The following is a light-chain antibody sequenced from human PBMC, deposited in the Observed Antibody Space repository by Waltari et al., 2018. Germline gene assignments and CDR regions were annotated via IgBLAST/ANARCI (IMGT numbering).Light chain of an antibody. Sequence: QSALTQPASVSGSPGQSITISCTGTRTDIGAYNYVSWYQQHPGKAPTLLIFDVFERPSGVSNRFSGSKSGNTASLTISGLQAEDEADYFCSSYTKKRSVVFGGGTKVTVL. CDR3: SSYTKKRSVV. J-gene: IGLJ2*01. CDR2: DVF. V-gene: IGLV2-14*03. CDR1: RTDIGAYNY.